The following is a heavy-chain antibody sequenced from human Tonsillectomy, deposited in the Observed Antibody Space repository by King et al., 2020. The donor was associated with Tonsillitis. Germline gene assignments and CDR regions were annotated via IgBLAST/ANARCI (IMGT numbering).Heavy chain of an antibody. V-gene: IGHV3-9*01. Sequence: VQLVESGGGLVQPGRSLRLSCAASGFTFDDYAMHWVRQAPGKGLEWVSGISWNSGSIGYADSVKGRFTISRDNAKNSLYLQMNSLRAEDTALYYCAKDKNYDSYSFYGLDVWGQGTTVTVSS. CDR3: AKDKNYDSYSFYGLDV. J-gene: IGHJ6*02. CDR2: ISWNSGSI. D-gene: IGHD3-16*01. CDR1: GFTFDDYA.